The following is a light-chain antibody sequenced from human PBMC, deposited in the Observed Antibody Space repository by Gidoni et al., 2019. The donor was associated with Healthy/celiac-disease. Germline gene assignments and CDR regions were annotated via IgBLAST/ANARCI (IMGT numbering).Light chain of an antibody. CDR3: QKYNSAPSLT. J-gene: IGKJ4*01. Sequence: DIQMTQSPSSLSASVGDRVTITCRASQGISNYLAWYQQKPGKVPKLLIYAASTLQSGVPSRFSGSGSGTDFTLTISSLQLEDVATYYCQKYNSAPSLTFGGXTKVEIK. CDR1: QGISNY. CDR2: AAS. V-gene: IGKV1-27*01.